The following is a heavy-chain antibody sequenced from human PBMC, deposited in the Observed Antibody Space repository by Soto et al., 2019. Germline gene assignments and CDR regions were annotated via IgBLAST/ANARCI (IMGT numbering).Heavy chain of an antibody. CDR2: ISYDGSNK. Sequence: PGGSLRLSCAASGFTFSSYAMHWVRQAPGKGLEWVAVISYDGSNKYYADSVKGRFTISRDNSKNTLYLQMNSLRAEDTAVYYCARGSYSYGPWYFDYWGQGTLVTVSS. CDR1: GFTFSSYA. D-gene: IGHD5-18*01. J-gene: IGHJ4*02. V-gene: IGHV3-30-3*01. CDR3: ARGSYSYGPWYFDY.